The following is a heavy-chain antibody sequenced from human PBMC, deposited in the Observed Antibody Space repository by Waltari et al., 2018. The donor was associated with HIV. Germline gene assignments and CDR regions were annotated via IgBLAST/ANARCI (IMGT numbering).Heavy chain of an antibody. Sequence: EVQLVEFGGGLVQPGGSLRLSCAASGFTFSSYDMHWVRQGTGKGLVWVSAIGTAGDTYYPGSVKGLFTISRENAKNSLYLQMNSLRAEDTAVYYCARGGWEPYTEHIDYWGQGTLVTVSS. CDR3: ARGGWEPYTEHIDY. CDR2: IGTAGDT. CDR1: GFTFSSYD. D-gene: IGHD1-26*01. V-gene: IGHV3-13*01. J-gene: IGHJ4*02.